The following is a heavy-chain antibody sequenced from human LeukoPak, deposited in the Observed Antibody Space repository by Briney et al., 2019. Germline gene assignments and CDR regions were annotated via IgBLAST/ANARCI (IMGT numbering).Heavy chain of an antibody. J-gene: IGHJ4*02. Sequence: GGSLRLSCAASGFTFSSYAMHWVRQAPGKGLEWVAVISYDGSNKYYVDSVKGRFTISRDNSKNTLYLQMNSLRAEDTAVYYCARDREDIVATIIDYWGQGTLVTVSS. D-gene: IGHD5-12*01. V-gene: IGHV3-30-3*01. CDR2: ISYDGSNK. CDR1: GFTFSSYA. CDR3: ARDREDIVATIIDY.